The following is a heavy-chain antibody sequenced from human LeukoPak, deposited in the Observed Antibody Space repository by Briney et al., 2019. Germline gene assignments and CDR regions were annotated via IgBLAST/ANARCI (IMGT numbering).Heavy chain of an antibody. CDR1: GGSISSYY. V-gene: IGHV4-59*01. D-gene: IGHD5-12*01. Sequence: PSETLSLTCTVSGGSISSYYWSWIRQPPGKGLEWIGYIYYSGSTNYNPSLKSRVTISVDTSKNQFSLKLSSVTAADTAVYYCARGPYSGYTLRPLDYWGQGTLVTVSS. CDR3: ARGPYSGYTLRPLDY. J-gene: IGHJ4*02. CDR2: IYYSGST.